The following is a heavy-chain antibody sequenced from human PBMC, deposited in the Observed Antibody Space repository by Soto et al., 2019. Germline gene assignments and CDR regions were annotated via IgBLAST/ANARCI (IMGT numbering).Heavy chain of an antibody. D-gene: IGHD3-22*01. CDR1: GFSLSTSGVG. J-gene: IGHJ5*02. Sequence: GSGPYAGEPTQTLTLTCTFSGFSLSTSGVGVGWIRQPPGKALEWLALIYWDDDKRYSPSLKSRLTITKDTSKNQVVLTMTNMDPVDTATYYCAHSFTMIVPGPGWFDPWGQGTLVTVSS. CDR3: AHSFTMIVPGPGWFDP. V-gene: IGHV2-5*02. CDR2: IYWDDDK.